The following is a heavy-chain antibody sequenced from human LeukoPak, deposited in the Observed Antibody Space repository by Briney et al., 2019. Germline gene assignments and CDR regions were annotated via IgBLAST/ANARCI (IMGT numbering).Heavy chain of an antibody. CDR3: ARAVVGKEDLDY. J-gene: IGHJ4*02. CDR1: GFTFSIYA. D-gene: IGHD6-19*01. CDR2: ISRDGSTK. V-gene: IGHV3-30*04. Sequence: PGGSLRLSCAASGFTFSIYAIHWVRQAPGKGLEWVAVISRDGSTKYYADSVRGRFIISRDNSKNALYLQMDSLGAEDTAVYYCARAVVGKEDLDYRGQGTLVTVSS.